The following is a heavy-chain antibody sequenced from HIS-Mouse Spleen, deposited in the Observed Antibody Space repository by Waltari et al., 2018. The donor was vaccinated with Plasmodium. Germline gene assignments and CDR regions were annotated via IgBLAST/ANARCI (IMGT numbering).Heavy chain of an antibody. V-gene: IGHV1-2*02. CDR1: GYTFTGYY. CDR2: INPNSGGT. D-gene: IGHD2-15*01. Sequence: QVQLVQSGAEVKKPGASVKVSCKASGYTFTGYYMHWVRQAPGQGLEWMGWINPNSGGTKYAQKLQGRVTMTRDTSISTAYMELSRLRSDDTAVYYCARAPVSFGLDYWGQGTLVTVSS. CDR3: ARAPVSFGLDY. J-gene: IGHJ4*02.